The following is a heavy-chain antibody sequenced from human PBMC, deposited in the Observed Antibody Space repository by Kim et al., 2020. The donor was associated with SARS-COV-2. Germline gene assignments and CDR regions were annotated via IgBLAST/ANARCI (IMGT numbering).Heavy chain of an antibody. CDR3: ARVHWGYYDSSGAELPPDDY. D-gene: IGHD3-22*01. Sequence: SVKVSCKASGGTFSSYAISWVRQAPGQGLEWMGGIIPIFGTANYAQKFQGRVTITADESTSTAYMELSSLRSEDTAVYYCARVHWGYYDSSGAELPPDDYWGQGTLVTVSS. CDR2: IIPIFGTA. CDR1: GGTFSSYA. V-gene: IGHV1-69*13. J-gene: IGHJ4*02.